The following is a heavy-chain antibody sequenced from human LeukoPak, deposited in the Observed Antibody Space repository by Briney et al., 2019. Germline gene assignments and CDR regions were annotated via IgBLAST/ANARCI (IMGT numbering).Heavy chain of an antibody. Sequence: PSETLSLTCAVSGGSISSAGYSWGWIRQPPGKGLEWIGYIFHSGTTYYNPSLKSRVTISPDRSKNQFSLKLSSVTAADTAVYSGARQEYYYGSGTGIRFDPWGQGTLVTVSS. D-gene: IGHD3-10*01. J-gene: IGHJ5*02. CDR3: ARQEYYYGSGTGIRFDP. CDR2: IFHSGTT. V-gene: IGHV4-30-2*01. CDR1: GGSISSAGYS.